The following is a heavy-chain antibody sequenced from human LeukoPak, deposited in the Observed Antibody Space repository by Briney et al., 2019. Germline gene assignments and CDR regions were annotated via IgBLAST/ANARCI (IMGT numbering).Heavy chain of an antibody. V-gene: IGHV3-30*03. Sequence: GRSLRLSCAASGFTFSSYGMHWVRQAPGKGLEWVAVISYGGSNKYYADSVKGRFTISRDNSKNTLYLQMNRLRAEDTAVYYCATVGVVVPAAMAYWGQGTLVTVSS. CDR3: ATVGVVVPAAMAY. J-gene: IGHJ4*02. D-gene: IGHD2-2*01. CDR2: ISYGGSNK. CDR1: GFTFSSYG.